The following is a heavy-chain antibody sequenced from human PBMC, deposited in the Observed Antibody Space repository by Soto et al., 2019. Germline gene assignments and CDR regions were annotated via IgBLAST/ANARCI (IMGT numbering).Heavy chain of an antibody. V-gene: IGHV1-46*01. J-gene: IGHJ5*02. D-gene: IGHD6-13*01. CDR1: GYTFTSYY. CDR3: ARDQVAAAGTGWFDP. Sequence: ASVKVSCKASGYTFTSYYMHWVRQAPGQGLEWMGIINPSGGSTSYAQKLQGRVTMTRDTSTSTVYMELSSLRSEDTAVYYCARDQVAAAGTGWFDPWGQGTLVTVSS. CDR2: INPSGGST.